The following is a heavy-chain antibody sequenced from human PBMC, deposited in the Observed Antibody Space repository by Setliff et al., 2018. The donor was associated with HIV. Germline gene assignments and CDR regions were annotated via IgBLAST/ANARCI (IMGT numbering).Heavy chain of an antibody. V-gene: IGHV1-3*01. D-gene: IGHD2-15*01. Sequence: ASVKVSCKASGYSFSNFAIHWVRQAPGQRLEWLGWINAGSGNTRYSQKFQARLTITRDTSARTVYMELSSLKSEDTAVYYCARVRCSGANCFNWFDFWGQGTPVTVS. CDR3: ARVRCSGANCFNWFDF. J-gene: IGHJ5*01. CDR2: INAGSGNT. CDR1: GYSFSNFA.